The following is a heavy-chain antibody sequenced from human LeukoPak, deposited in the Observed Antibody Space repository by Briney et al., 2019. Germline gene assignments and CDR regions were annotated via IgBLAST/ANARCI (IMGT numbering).Heavy chain of an antibody. V-gene: IGHV4-34*01. CDR3: ARESITMVRGALLYYYYMDV. D-gene: IGHD3-10*01. CDR1: GGSFSGYY. Sequence: PSETLSLTCAVYGGSFSGYYWSWIRQPPGKGLEWIGEINHSGSTNYNPSLKSRVTISVDTSKNQFSLKLSSVTAADTAVYYCARESITMVRGALLYYYYMDVWGKGTTVTISS. CDR2: INHSGST. J-gene: IGHJ6*03.